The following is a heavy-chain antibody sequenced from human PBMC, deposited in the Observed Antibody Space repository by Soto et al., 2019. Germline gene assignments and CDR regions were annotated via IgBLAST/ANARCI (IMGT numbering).Heavy chain of an antibody. CDR1: GFTFSSYA. Sequence: PGGSLRLSCAASGFTFSSYAMSWVRQAPGKGLEWVSAISGSGGSTYYADSVKGRFTISRDNSKNTLYLQMNSLRAEDTAVYYCAKDRGYSSGWYVENWFDPWGQGTLVTVSS. D-gene: IGHD6-19*01. V-gene: IGHV3-23*01. CDR2: ISGSGGST. J-gene: IGHJ5*02. CDR3: AKDRGYSSGWYVENWFDP.